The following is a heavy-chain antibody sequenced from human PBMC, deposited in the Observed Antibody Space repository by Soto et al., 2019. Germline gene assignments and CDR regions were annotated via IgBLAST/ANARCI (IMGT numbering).Heavy chain of an antibody. D-gene: IGHD6-13*01. CDR1: GDSVSSNSAA. Sequence: SQALSLTCAISGDSVSSNSAAWNLLRQSASRGLEWLGRTYYRSKWYNDYAVSVKSRITINPDTSKNQFSLQLNSVTPEDTAVYYGARAQQLAPNAFDIWGQGTMVTVSS. CDR3: ARAQQLAPNAFDI. J-gene: IGHJ3*02. V-gene: IGHV6-1*01. CDR2: TYYRSKWYN.